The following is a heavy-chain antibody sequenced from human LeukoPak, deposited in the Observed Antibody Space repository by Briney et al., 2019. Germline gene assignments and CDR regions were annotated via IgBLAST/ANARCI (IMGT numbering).Heavy chain of an antibody. CDR2: INPSGGST. Sequence: PGASVKVSCKASGYTFTGYSMHWVRQAPGQGLEWMGIINPSGGSTTYAQKFQGRITVTRDTSTSTVYMELSGLRSEDTAVYWCGRDFSGYIPKYWGQGTRVTVSS. J-gene: IGHJ4*02. CDR1: GYTFTGYS. CDR3: GRDFSGYIPKY. D-gene: IGHD5-12*01. V-gene: IGHV1-46*01.